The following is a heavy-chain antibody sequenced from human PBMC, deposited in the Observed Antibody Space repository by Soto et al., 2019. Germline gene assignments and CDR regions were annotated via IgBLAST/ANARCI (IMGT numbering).Heavy chain of an antibody. CDR2: IYYSGST. CDR3: ARRYGGTFDY. D-gene: IGHD2-15*01. Sequence: SETLSLTCTVSGGSISSYYWSWIRQPPGKGLEWIGYIYYSGSTNYNPSLKSRVTISVDTSKNQFSLKLSSVTAADTAVYYCARRYGGTFDYWCQGTLVTVSS. V-gene: IGHV4-59*08. CDR1: GGSISSYY. J-gene: IGHJ4*02.